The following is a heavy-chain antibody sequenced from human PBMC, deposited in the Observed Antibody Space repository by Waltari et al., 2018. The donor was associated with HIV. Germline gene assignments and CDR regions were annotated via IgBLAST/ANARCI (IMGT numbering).Heavy chain of an antibody. CDR3: ARAAYCGGDCYPLGA. D-gene: IGHD2-21*02. CDR1: GFTFSSYW. J-gene: IGHJ5*02. CDR2: INSDGSST. V-gene: IGHV3-74*01. Sequence: EVQLVESGGGLVQPGGSLRLSCAASGFTFSSYWMHWVRQAPGKGLGWVSSINSDGSSTSYADSVKGRFTISRDNAKNTLYLQMNSLRAEDTAVYYCARAAYCGGDCYPLGAWGQGTLVTVSS.